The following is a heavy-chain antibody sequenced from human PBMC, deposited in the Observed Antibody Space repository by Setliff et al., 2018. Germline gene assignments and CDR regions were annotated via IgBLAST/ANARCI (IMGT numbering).Heavy chain of an antibody. V-gene: IGHV4-39*07. Sequence: SETLSLTCTVSGASISSSSYYWAWIRQPPGWGLELIGSIFYGGSTYYNPSLKSRVTISIDASKNQFSLKLDSVTAADTAVYYCARTDDYYNFYAYWGQGTLVTVSS. CDR2: IFYGGST. J-gene: IGHJ4*02. CDR3: ARTDDYYNFYAY. CDR1: GASISSSSYY. D-gene: IGHD3-3*01.